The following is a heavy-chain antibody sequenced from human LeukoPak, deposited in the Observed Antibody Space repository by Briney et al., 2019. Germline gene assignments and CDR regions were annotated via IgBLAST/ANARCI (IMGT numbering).Heavy chain of an antibody. CDR1: GGTFSSYA. CDR2: IIPILGIA. Sequence: SVKVSCKASGGTFSSYAISWVRQAPGQGLEWMGRIIPILGIASYAQKFQGRVTITADKSTSTAYMELSSLRSEDTAVYYCARTIMITFGFDYYYGMDVWGQGTTVTVSS. V-gene: IGHV1-69*04. CDR3: ARTIMITFGFDYYYGMDV. J-gene: IGHJ6*02. D-gene: IGHD3-16*01.